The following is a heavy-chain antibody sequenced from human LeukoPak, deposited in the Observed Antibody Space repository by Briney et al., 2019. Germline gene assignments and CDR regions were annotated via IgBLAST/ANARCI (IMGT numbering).Heavy chain of an antibody. CDR1: GFTFSSYS. CDR2: ISSSSSYI. CDR3: ARRGITGTTRGWLDP. D-gene: IGHD1-20*01. J-gene: IGHJ5*02. Sequence: GGSLRLSCAASGFTFSSYSMNWVRQAPGKGLEWVSSISSSSSYIYYADSVKGRFTISRDNAKNSLYLQMNSLRAEDTAVYYCARRGITGTTRGWLDPWGQGTLVTVSS. V-gene: IGHV3-21*01.